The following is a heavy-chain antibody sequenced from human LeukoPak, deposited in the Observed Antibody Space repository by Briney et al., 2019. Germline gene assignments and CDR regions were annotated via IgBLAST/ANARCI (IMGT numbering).Heavy chain of an antibody. V-gene: IGHV3-74*01. CDR2: IDTDGRTT. CDR3: VAYNWNNPDY. Sequence: GGSLRLSCAPSGLTFSHYYMYWVRRVPEKGPVWVARIDTDGRTTAYADTVKGRFTISRDNAKTTLYLQMNILRAEDTAVYYCVAYNWNNPDYWGQGTLVTVSS. D-gene: IGHD1/OR15-1a*01. CDR1: GLTFSHYY. J-gene: IGHJ4*02.